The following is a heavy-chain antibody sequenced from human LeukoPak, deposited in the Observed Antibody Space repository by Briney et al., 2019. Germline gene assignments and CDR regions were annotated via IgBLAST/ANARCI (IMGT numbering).Heavy chain of an antibody. CDR3: ARSRSTDPLYYYYYYGMDV. J-gene: IGHJ6*02. V-gene: IGHV1-69*05. CDR1: GGAFSSYA. CDR2: IIPIFGTA. D-gene: IGHD4-11*01. Sequence: SVKVACKASGGAFSSYAISWVRQAPGQGLEWMGGIIPIFGTANYAQKFQGRVTITTDESTSTAYMELSSLRSEDTAVYYCARSRSTDPLYYYYYYGMDVWGQGTTVTVSS.